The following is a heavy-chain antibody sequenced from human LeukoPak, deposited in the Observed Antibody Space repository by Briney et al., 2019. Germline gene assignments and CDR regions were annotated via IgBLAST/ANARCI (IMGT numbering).Heavy chain of an antibody. J-gene: IGHJ5*02. CDR2: IYYSGST. CDR3: AREVIEDWFDP. V-gene: IGHV4-31*03. CDR1: GGSISSGAYY. D-gene: IGHD2/OR15-2a*01. Sequence: SQTLSLACTVSGGSISSGAYYWNWIRQHPGKGLGWIRYIYYSGSTYYNPSLKSRVTMSVDTSKNQFSLKLSSVTAADTAVYYCAREVIEDWFDPWGQGTLVTVSS.